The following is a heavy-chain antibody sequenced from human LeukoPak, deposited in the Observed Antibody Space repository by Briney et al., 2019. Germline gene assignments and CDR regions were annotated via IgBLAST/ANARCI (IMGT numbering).Heavy chain of an antibody. J-gene: IGHJ6*03. CDR2: ISGYNGNT. D-gene: IGHD5-18*01. V-gene: IGHV1-18*01. CDR3: ARAGGYSYGSPRYYYYYYMDV. CDR1: GYTFTSYG. Sequence: GASVKVSCKASGYTFTSYGISWVRQAPGQGLEWMGWISGYNGNTNYAQKLQGRVTMTTDTSTSTAYMELRSLRSDDTAVYYCARAGGYSYGSPRYYYYYYMDVWGKGTTVTVSS.